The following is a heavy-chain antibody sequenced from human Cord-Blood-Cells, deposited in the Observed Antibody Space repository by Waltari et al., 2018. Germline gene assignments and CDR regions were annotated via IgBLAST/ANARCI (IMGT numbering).Heavy chain of an antibody. V-gene: IGHV4-34*01. Sequence: VQLQQWGAGLLKPSETLSLTCAVYGGSFSGYYWSWIRQPPGKGLEWIGEINHSGSTNYNPSLKSRVTISVDTSKNQFSLKLSSVTAADTAVYYCARLSGSYYFDYWGQGTLVTVSS. CDR1: GGSFSGYY. CDR3: ARLSGSYYFDY. CDR2: INHSGST. D-gene: IGHD1-26*01. J-gene: IGHJ4*02.